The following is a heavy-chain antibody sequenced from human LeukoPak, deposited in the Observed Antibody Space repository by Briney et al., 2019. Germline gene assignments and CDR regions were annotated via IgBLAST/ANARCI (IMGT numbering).Heavy chain of an antibody. V-gene: IGHV4-34*01. Sequence: PSETLSLTCAVYGGSFSGYYWSWIRQPPGKGLEWIGENNHSGSTNYNPSLKSRVTISVDTSKNQFSLKLSSVTAADTAVYYCARGPWFGELFLYYYYYYGMDVWGQGTTVTVSS. D-gene: IGHD3-10*01. CDR3: ARGPWFGELFLYYYYYYGMDV. CDR1: GGSFSGYY. J-gene: IGHJ6*02. CDR2: NNHSGST.